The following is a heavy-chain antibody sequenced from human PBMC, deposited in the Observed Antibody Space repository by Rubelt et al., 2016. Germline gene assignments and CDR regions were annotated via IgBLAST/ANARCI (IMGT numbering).Heavy chain of an antibody. V-gene: IGHV3-74*01. CDR2: IIGDWSRT. D-gene: IGHD6-19*01. CDR3: ASGLVL. Sequence: EVQLVESGGGLVQPGGSLRLSCAASGFTFSDYWMPWARQASGEGTMWGFRIIGDWSRTNYAKCGKGRFTISRDNAKNTLYLQMNSLRAEDTAVDYCASGLVLWGQGTLVTVSS. J-gene: IGHJ4*02. CDR1: GFTFSDYW.